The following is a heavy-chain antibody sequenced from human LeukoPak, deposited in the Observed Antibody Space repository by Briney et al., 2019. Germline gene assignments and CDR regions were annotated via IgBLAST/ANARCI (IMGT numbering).Heavy chain of an antibody. J-gene: IGHJ3*02. CDR1: GFTISSYA. CDR2: ISYDGSNK. Sequence: GGSLRLSCAASGFTISSYAMHWVRQAPGKGLEWVAVISYDGSNKYYADSVKGRFTISRDNSKNTLYLQMNSLRAEDTAVYYCARDRCSSTSCRSHAFDIWGQGTMVTVSS. CDR3: ARDRCSSTSCRSHAFDI. D-gene: IGHD2-2*01. V-gene: IGHV3-30*01.